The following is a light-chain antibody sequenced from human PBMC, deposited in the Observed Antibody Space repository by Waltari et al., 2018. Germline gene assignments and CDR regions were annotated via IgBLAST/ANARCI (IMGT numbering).Light chain of an antibody. CDR2: WAS. V-gene: IGKV4-1*01. Sequence: DIVMTQSPDSLAVSLGERATINCKSSQSVLYSSNNKNYLAWYQQKPGQPPKLLIYWASTRESGVPDRFSGSGSRTDFTLTISSLQAEDVAVYYCQQYYSTPKYTFGQGTKLEIK. CDR3: QQYYSTPKYT. CDR1: QSVLYSSNNKNY. J-gene: IGKJ2*01.